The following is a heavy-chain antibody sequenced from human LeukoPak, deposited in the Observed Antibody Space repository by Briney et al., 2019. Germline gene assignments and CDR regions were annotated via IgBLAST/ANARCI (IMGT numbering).Heavy chain of an antibody. CDR3: ARALLPYSSIYYFDY. CDR1: GFSSSTYG. J-gene: IGHJ4*02. CDR2: IWYDESNK. Sequence: GGSLRLSCAASGFSSSTYGMHWVRQAPGKGLEWVAVIWYDESNKYYADSVKGRFTISRDNFKNTLYLQMNSLRAEDTAVYYCARALLPYSSIYYFDYWGQGTLVTVSS. V-gene: IGHV3-33*01. D-gene: IGHD6-13*01.